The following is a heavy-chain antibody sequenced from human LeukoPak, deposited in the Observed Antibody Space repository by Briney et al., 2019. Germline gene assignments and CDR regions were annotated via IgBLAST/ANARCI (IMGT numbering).Heavy chain of an antibody. CDR3: AKDHGSGSYYNEYYFDY. V-gene: IGHV3-30*02. Sequence: GGSLRLSCAASGFTFSSYGMHWVRQAPGKGLEWVAFIRYDGSNKYYADSVKGRFTISRDNSKNTLYLQMNSLRVEDTAVYYCAKDHGSGSYYNEYYFDYWGQGTLVTVSS. J-gene: IGHJ4*02. CDR2: IRYDGSNK. D-gene: IGHD3-10*01. CDR1: GFTFSSYG.